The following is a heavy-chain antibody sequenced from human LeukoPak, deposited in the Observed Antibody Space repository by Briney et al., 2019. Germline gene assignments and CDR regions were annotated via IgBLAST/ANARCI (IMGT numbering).Heavy chain of an antibody. Sequence: SVKVSCKASGGTFSSYAISWVRQAPGQGLEWMGRIIPILGIANYAQKFRGRATITADKSTSTAYMELSSLRSEDTAVYYCARFHCSSTSCYTRGRGNWFDPWGQGTLVTVSS. D-gene: IGHD2-2*02. CDR1: GGTFSSYA. CDR2: IIPILGIA. V-gene: IGHV1-69*04. J-gene: IGHJ5*02. CDR3: ARFHCSSTSCYTRGRGNWFDP.